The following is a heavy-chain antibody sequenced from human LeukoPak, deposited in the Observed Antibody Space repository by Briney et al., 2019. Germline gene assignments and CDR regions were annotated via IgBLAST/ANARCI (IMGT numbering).Heavy chain of an antibody. D-gene: IGHD3-10*01. CDR2: IKSKTDGGTT. CDR3: TTGGATSPTIIYYGSGPMDY. CDR1: GFTFSNAW. V-gene: IGHV3-15*01. Sequence: GGSLRLSCAASGFTFSNAWMSWVRQAPGKGLEWVGRIKSKTDGGTTDYAAPVKGRFTISRDDSKNTLYLQMNSLKTEDTAVYYCTTGGATSPTIIYYGSGPMDYWGQGTLVTVSS. J-gene: IGHJ4*02.